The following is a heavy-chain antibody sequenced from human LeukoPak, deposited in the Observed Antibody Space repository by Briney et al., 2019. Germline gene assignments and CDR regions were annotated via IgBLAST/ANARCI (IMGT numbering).Heavy chain of an antibody. CDR2: IYTSGST. D-gene: IGHD3-10*01. CDR1: SGSISSSNYY. CDR3: ARVRYYYGSGSHFDY. V-gene: IGHV4-61*02. J-gene: IGHJ4*02. Sequence: PSQTLSLTCTVSSGSISSSNYYWTWIRQPPGKGLEWIGRIYTSGSTNYNPSLKSRVTMSVDTSKNQFSLKLSSVTAADTAVYYCARVRYYYGSGSHFDYWGQGTLVTVSS.